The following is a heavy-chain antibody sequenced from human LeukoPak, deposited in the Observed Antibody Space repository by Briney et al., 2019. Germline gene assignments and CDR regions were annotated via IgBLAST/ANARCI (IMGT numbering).Heavy chain of an antibody. V-gene: IGHV1-18*01. CDR1: GGTFSSYS. J-gene: IGHJ4*02. CDR3: ARDAGAYGSGSPIDY. CDR2: ISAYNGNT. D-gene: IGHD3-10*01. Sequence: ASVKVSCKASGGTFSSYSISWVRQAPGQGLEWMGWISAYNGNTNYAQKLQGRVTMTTDTSTSTAYMELRSLRSDDTAVYYCARDAGAYGSGSPIDYWGQGTLVTVSS.